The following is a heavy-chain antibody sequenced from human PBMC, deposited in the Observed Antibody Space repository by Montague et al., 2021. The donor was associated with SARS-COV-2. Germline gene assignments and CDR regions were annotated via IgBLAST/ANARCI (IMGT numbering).Heavy chain of an antibody. CDR2: IYETGST. D-gene: IGHD3-9*01. CDR1: GGSLSGYY. J-gene: IGHJ1*01. CDR3: ARGQGHYNVSTGYLPPDH. Sequence: SETLSLTCTVSGGSLSGYYWNWIRQPPGKALEWIAYIYETGSTNXNPSLQSRVTILVDTSKNQVSLKVRSVTAADTAIYYCARGQGHYNVSTGYLPPDHWGRGTLITVSS. V-gene: IGHV4-59*12.